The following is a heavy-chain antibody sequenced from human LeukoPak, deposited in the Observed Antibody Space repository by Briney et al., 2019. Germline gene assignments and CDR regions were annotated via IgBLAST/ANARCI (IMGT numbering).Heavy chain of an antibody. CDR1: GYTFTSYD. CDR3: ARDVDTAMVNGN. Sequence: ASVKVSCKASGYTFTSYDINWVRQATGQGLEWMGWMNPNSGNTGYAQKFQGRVTMTRNTSISTAYMELSSLRSEDTAVYYCARDVDTAMVNGNWGQGTLVTVSS. V-gene: IGHV1-8*01. D-gene: IGHD5-18*01. J-gene: IGHJ4*02. CDR2: MNPNSGNT.